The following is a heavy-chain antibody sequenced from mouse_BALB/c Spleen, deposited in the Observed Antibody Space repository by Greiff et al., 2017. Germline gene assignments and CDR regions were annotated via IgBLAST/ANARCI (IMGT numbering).Heavy chain of an antibody. CDR2: ISSGGST. Sequence: EVQLVESGGGLVKPGGSLKLSCAASGFTFSSYAMSWVRQTPEKRLEWVASISSGGSTYYPDSVKGRFTISRDNARNILYLQMSSLRSEDTAMYYCARGPHYYGYQYYFDYWGQGTTLTVSS. CDR3: ARGPHYYGYQYYFDY. CDR1: GFTFSSYA. V-gene: IGHV5-6-5*01. J-gene: IGHJ2*01. D-gene: IGHD1-2*01.